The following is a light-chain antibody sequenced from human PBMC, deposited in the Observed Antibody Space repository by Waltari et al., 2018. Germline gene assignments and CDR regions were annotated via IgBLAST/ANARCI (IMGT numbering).Light chain of an antibody. CDR1: QGIGSY. V-gene: IGKV1-9*01. CDR2: AAS. CDR3: QQLHSYPRT. Sequence: IQLTQSPSFLSASFGDRVTITCRVSQGIGSYLAWYQQKPGKAPTLLIYAASTLQSVVPSRFSGSYSGTEFTLTISSLQPEDFASYFCQQLHSYPRTFGGGTKMEI. J-gene: IGKJ4*01.